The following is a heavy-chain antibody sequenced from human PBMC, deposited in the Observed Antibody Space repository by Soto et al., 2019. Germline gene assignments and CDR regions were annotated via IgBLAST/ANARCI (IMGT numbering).Heavy chain of an antibody. CDR3: GSGRGALIY. D-gene: IGHD6-19*01. CDR1: GGSISSSNW. Sequence: QVQLQESGPGLVKPSGTLSLTCAVSGGSISSSNWWSWVRQPPGNGLEWIGAIYHSGSTNYNPSLKRPVTIPVHQSMKQLSLKLSSVTAAATAVYYCGSGRGALIYWGQGTLVTVSS. V-gene: IGHV4-4*02. J-gene: IGHJ4*02. CDR2: IYHSGST.